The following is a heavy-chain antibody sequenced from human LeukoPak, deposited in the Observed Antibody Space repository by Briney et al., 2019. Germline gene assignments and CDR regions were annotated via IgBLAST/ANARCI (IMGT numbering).Heavy chain of an antibody. CDR1: GFNFDDFA. J-gene: IGHJ6*02. Sequence: QSGGSLRLSCAASGFNFDDFAMRWVRQTPGKGLEWVSGISWNSENIGYADSVKGRFTISRDNAKNSLYLQMNSLRAEDTALYYCTKDNRAYYYYGMDVWGQGTTVTVSS. CDR3: TKDNRAYYYYGMDV. CDR2: ISWNSENI. V-gene: IGHV3-9*01.